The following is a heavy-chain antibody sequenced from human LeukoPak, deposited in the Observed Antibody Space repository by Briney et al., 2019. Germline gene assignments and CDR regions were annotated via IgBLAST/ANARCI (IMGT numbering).Heavy chain of an antibody. CDR3: ARDPGSGQ. CDR1: GFTFITYT. V-gene: IGHV3-21*01. J-gene: IGHJ4*02. Sequence: GGPLRLSCAASGFTFITYTMNWVRQAPGKGLEWVSSISKSSNYIHYADSVKGRFTISRDNPKNSLFLQMNSLRADDTAVYYCARDPGSGQWGQGTLVTVSS. CDR2: ISKSSNYI. D-gene: IGHD3-10*01.